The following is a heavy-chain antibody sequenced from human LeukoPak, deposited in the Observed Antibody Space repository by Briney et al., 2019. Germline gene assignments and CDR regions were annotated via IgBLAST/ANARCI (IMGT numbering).Heavy chain of an antibody. Sequence: GASVTVSCKASGGTFSSYAISWVRQAPGQGLEWMGGIIPIFGTANYAQKFQGRVTITADESTSTAYMELSSLRSEDTAVYYCASRRGYSYGSRFDYWGQGTLVTVSS. CDR3: ASRRGYSYGSRFDY. J-gene: IGHJ4*02. V-gene: IGHV1-69*13. CDR1: GGTFSSYA. D-gene: IGHD5-18*01. CDR2: IIPIFGTA.